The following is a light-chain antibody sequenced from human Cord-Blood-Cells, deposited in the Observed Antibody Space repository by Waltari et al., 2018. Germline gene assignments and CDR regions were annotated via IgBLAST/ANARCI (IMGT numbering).Light chain of an antibody. CDR3: QQSYSTPYT. CDR1: QSISSY. CDR2: AAS. J-gene: IGKJ2*01. Sequence: DIQMTQSPSSMSASVGDSVTITCRASQSISSYLNWYQQKPGKAPKLQINAASSLQSGVPSRFSGSGSGTDFTLTISSLQPEDFATYYCQQSYSTPYTFGQGTKLEIK. V-gene: IGKV1-39*01.